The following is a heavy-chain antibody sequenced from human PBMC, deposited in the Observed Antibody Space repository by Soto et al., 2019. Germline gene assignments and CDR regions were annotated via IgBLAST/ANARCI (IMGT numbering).Heavy chain of an antibody. V-gene: IGHV4-39*01. Sequence: LSLTCTVSCGSISSRNRYWGWLRQPPGRGLEWIGSTYESGSSDYNPSLKSRVTMSVDMSKNQFSLKINSVTAADTAMYFCARHGDTGSLRTWFDLWGQGTLVTVSS. D-gene: IGHD1-26*01. J-gene: IGHJ5*02. CDR3: ARHGDTGSLRTWFDL. CDR1: CGSISSRNRY. CDR2: TYESGSS.